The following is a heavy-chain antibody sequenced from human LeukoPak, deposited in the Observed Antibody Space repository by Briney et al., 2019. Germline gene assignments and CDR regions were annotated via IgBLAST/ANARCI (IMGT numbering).Heavy chain of an antibody. CDR2: ISSSSSYI. Sequence: PGGSLRLSCAASGFTFSSYSMNWVRQAPGKGLEWVSSISSSSSYIYCADSVKGRFTISRDNAKNSLYLQMNSLGAEDTAVYYCARVEAAGNDYWGQGTLVTVSS. CDR1: GFTFSSYS. D-gene: IGHD6-13*01. CDR3: ARVEAAGNDY. V-gene: IGHV3-21*01. J-gene: IGHJ4*02.